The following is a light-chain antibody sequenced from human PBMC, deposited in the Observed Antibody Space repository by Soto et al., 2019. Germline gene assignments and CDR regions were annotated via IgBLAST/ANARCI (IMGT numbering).Light chain of an antibody. CDR3: QQYNSYSPT. J-gene: IGKJ1*01. CDR2: KAS. Sequence: IKMTQSPSTLSAFVGDRVTITCRASQSISSWLAWYQQKSGKAPKLLIYKASSLESGVPSRFSGSGSGTEFTLTISSLQPDDFATYYCQQYNSYSPTFGQGSKVDI. CDR1: QSISSW. V-gene: IGKV1-5*03.